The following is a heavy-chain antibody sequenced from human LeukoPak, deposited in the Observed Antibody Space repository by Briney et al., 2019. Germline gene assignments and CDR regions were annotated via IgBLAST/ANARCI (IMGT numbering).Heavy chain of an antibody. J-gene: IGHJ6*02. CDR1: GFTFSSYW. CDR2: IKQDGSEE. V-gene: IGHV3-7*05. Sequence: GGSLRLSCAASGFTFSSYWMSWVRQAPGKGLEWVANIKQDGSEEVYVDSVKGRFTISRDNAKNSLFLQMNTLRAEDTAVYYCARDPYSSTSSYGMDVWGQGTTVTVSS. D-gene: IGHD6-6*01. CDR3: ARDPYSSTSSYGMDV.